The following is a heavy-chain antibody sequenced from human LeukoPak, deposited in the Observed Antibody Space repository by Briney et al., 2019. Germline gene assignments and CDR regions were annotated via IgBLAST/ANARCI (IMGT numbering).Heavy chain of an antibody. CDR1: GFTFSSYA. V-gene: IGHV3-30-3*01. J-gene: IGHJ4*02. CDR3: ARAGNSGLFGY. Sequence: GGSLRLSCAASGFTFSSYAMHWVRQAPGKGLEWVAVISYDGSNKYYADSAKGRFTISRDNSKNTLYLQMNSLRAEDTAVYYCARAGNSGLFGYWGQGTLVTVSS. CDR2: ISYDGSNK. D-gene: IGHD5-12*01.